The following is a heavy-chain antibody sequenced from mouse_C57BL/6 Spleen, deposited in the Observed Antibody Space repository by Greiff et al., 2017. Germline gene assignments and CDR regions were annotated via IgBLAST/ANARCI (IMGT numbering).Heavy chain of an antibody. CDR3: ARYHGYYGYFDV. J-gene: IGHJ1*03. CDR1: GFTFTDYY. D-gene: IGHD2-2*01. V-gene: IGHV7-3*01. Sequence: EVMLVESGGGLVQPGGSLSLSCAASGFTFTDYYMSWVRQPPGKALEWLGFIRNKANGYTTEYSASVKGRFTISRDNSQSILYLQMNALRAEDSATDYCARYHGYYGYFDVWGTGTTVTVSS. CDR2: IRNKANGYTT.